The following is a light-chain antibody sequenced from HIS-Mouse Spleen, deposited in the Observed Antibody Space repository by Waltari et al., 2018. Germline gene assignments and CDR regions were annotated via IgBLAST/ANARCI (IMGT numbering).Light chain of an antibody. Sequence: QSALTQPASVSGSPGQSITIPCTGTSSYVGSYNLVSWYQQHPGKAPKLMIYEGSKRPSGVSNRFSGSKSGNTASLTISGLQAEDEADYYCSSYTSSSFNVVFGGGTKLTVL. J-gene: IGLJ2*01. CDR1: SSYVGSYNL. CDR3: SSYTSSSFNVV. CDR2: EGS. V-gene: IGLV2-14*02.